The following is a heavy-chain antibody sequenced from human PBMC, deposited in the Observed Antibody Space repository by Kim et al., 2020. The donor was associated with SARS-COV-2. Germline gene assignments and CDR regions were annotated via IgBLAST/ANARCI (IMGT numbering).Heavy chain of an antibody. J-gene: IGHJ4*02. Sequence: TYYADSVKGRFTVSRDNSKNTLYLQMNSLRAEDTAVYYCGKVSTAADFDYWGQGTLVTVSS. CDR3: GKVSTAADFDY. V-gene: IGHV3-23*05. CDR2: T. D-gene: IGHD6-25*01.